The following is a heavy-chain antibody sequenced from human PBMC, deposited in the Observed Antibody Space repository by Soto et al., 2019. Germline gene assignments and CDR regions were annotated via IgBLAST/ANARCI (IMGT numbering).Heavy chain of an antibody. D-gene: IGHD3-22*01. Sequence: QVQLVQSGAEVKKTGASVKVSCEAPGHYFSGYYMYWVRQAPGHGLEWMGWINLNSGGTNYAQKFQGRVTMTRDTSITTGYMDLRGLTSDDTSVYYGASAPPYYGISGYLEVWGLGTLVTVSS. V-gene: IGHV1-2*02. J-gene: IGHJ4*02. CDR2: INLNSGGT. CDR1: GHYFSGYY. CDR3: ASAPPYYGISGYLEV.